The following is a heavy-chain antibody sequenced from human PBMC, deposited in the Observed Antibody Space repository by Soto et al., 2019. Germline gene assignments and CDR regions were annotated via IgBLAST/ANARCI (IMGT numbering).Heavy chain of an antibody. CDR2: ISPKSAGT. D-gene: IGHD3-9*01. Sequence: QVQLVQSGAEVKKPGASVKVSCEASGYSFIDYYIHWVRQAPGQGFEWMGRISPKSAGTDYAKKFEDRVTLTWATSLNTAYMELSSLKSDDTAVYYCARPPGYISDWYYFDLWGQGTRVTVSS. V-gene: IGHV1-2*02. CDR1: GYSFIDYY. J-gene: IGHJ4*02. CDR3: ARPPGYISDWYYFDL.